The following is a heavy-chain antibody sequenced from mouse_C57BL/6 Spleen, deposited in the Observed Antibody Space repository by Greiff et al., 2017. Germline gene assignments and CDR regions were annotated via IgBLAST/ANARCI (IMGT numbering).Heavy chain of an antibody. CDR1: GYTFTSYW. J-gene: IGHJ4*01. CDR3: ARRYSNYGGLYYAMDY. V-gene: IGHV1-55*01. Sequence: QVQLKQPGAELVKPGASVKMSCKASGYTFTSYWITWVKQRPGQGLEWIGDIYPGSGSTNYNEKFKSKATLTVDTSSSTAYMQLSSLTSEDSAVYYCARRYSNYGGLYYAMDYWGQGTSVTVSS. CDR2: IYPGSGST. D-gene: IGHD2-5*01.